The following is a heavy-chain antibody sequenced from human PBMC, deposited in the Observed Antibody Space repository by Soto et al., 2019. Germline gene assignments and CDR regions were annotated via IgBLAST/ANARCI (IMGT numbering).Heavy chain of an antibody. D-gene: IGHD1-20*01. CDR2: IYSGGST. J-gene: IGHJ5*02. V-gene: IGHV3-53*04. CDR3: AREVITGKSYNWFDP. Sequence: EVQLVESGGGLVQPGGSLRLSCAASGFTVSSNYMSWVRQAPGKGQEWVSVIYSGGSTYYADSVKGRFTISRHNSKNTLYLQMNSLRAEDTAVYYCAREVITGKSYNWFDPWGQGTLVTVSS. CDR1: GFTVSSNY.